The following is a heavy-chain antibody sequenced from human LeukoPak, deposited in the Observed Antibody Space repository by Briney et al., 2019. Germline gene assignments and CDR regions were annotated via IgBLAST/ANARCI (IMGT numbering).Heavy chain of an antibody. V-gene: IGHV7-4-1*02. CDR3: ARDRFLWFGESYTKYYYYYYMDV. CDR1: GYTFTSYA. D-gene: IGHD3-10*01. Sequence: ASVKVSCKASGYTFTSYAMNWVRQAPGQGLEWMGWINTNTGNPTYAQGFTGRFVFSLDTSVSTAYLQISSLKAEDTAVYYCARDRFLWFGESYTKYYYYYYMDVWGKGTTVTVSS. J-gene: IGHJ6*03. CDR2: INTNTGNP.